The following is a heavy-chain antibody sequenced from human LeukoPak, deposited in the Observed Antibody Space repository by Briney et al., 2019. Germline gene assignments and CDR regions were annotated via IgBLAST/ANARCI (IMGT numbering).Heavy chain of an antibody. Sequence: SETLSLTCTVSGGSISSYYWSWIRQPAGKGLEWIGRIYTSGSTNYNPSLKSRVTVSVDTSKNQFSLKLSSVTAADTAVYYCARDRWEQAIHAFDIWGQGTMVTVSS. D-gene: IGHD1-26*01. CDR3: ARDRWEQAIHAFDI. V-gene: IGHV4-4*07. CDR1: GGSISSYY. CDR2: IYTSGST. J-gene: IGHJ3*02.